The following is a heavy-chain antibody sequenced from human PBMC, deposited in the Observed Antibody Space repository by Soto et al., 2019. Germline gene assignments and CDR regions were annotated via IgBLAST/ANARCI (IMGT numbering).Heavy chain of an antibody. CDR2: INHAGST. V-gene: IGHV4-34*01. CDR3: ARDSTRRGTCDI. CDR1: NGSFSVYY. J-gene: IGHJ3*02. Sequence: SETLSLTCAVYNGSFSVYYWTWIRQPPGKGLEWIGEINHAGSTNYNPSLKSRVTISVDTSKNQLSLNLNSVTAADTAVYYCARDSTRRGTCDIWGQGTMVTVSS. D-gene: IGHD2-2*01.